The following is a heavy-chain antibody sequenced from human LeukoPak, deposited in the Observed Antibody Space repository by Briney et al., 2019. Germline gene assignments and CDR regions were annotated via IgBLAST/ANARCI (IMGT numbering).Heavy chain of an antibody. CDR1: GFTSSSYW. Sequence: GGSLRLSCAASGFTSSSYWMSWVRQAPGKGLEWVSSISSSSSYIYYADSVKGRFTISRDNAKNSLYLQMNSLRAEDTAVYYCARDPTKVLLWFGEHDYWGQGTLVTVSS. CDR2: ISSSSSYI. J-gene: IGHJ4*02. D-gene: IGHD3-10*01. CDR3: ARDPTKVLLWFGEHDY. V-gene: IGHV3-21*01.